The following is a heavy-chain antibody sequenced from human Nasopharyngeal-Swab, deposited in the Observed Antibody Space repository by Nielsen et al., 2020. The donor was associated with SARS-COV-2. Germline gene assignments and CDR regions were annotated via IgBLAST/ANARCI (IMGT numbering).Heavy chain of an antibody. D-gene: IGHD3-3*01. CDR1: GYSFTSHY. CDR2: INPSGGST. CDR3: ARDIILPDTIFGVVIPQTDVMDV. V-gene: IGHV1-46*01. Sequence: ALVKVSCKASGYSFTSHYMHWVRQAPGQGLEWMGIINPSGGSTSYAQKFQGRVTMTRDTSTSTVYMELSSLRSEDTAVYYCARDIILPDTIFGVVIPQTDVMDVWGQGTTVTVSS. J-gene: IGHJ6*02.